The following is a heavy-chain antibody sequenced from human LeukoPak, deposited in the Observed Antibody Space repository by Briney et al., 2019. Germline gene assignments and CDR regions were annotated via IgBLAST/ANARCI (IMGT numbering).Heavy chain of an antibody. V-gene: IGHV3-21*01. D-gene: IGHD3-9*01. J-gene: IGHJ6*02. CDR2: ISGSSSYI. CDR3: ASVDYHMLTGNYIYAIDF. Sequence: GGSLRLSCAASGFTFSSYSMNWVRQAPGKGLEWVSSISGSSSYIYYADSVKGRFTISRDNAKKSLYLQMDSLRAEDTAVYYCASVDYHMLTGNYIYAIDFWRQGTMVTVSS. CDR1: GFTFSSYS.